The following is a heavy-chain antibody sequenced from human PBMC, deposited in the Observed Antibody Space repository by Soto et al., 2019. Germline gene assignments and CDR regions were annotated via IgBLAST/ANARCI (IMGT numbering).Heavy chain of an antibody. CDR3: ARAHSMVANDGMDV. D-gene: IGHD5-12*01. J-gene: IGHJ6*02. Sequence: GASVKVSCKASGYTFTGYYMHWVRQAPGQGLEWMGWINPNSGGTNYAQKFQGRVTMTRDTSISTAYMELSRLRSDDTAVYYCARAHSMVANDGMDVWGQGTTVTVSS. CDR1: GYTFTGYY. CDR2: INPNSGGT. V-gene: IGHV1-2*02.